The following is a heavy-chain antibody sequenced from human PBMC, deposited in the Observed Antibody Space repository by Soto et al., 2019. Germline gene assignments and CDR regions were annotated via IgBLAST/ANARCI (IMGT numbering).Heavy chain of an antibody. V-gene: IGHV1-69*13. Sequence: SVKVSCKASGGTFSSYAISWVRQAPGQGLEWMGGIIPIFGTANYAQKFQGRVTITADESTSTAYMELSSLRSEDTAVYYCAREGLVVVPAADPPWFDPWGQGTLVTVSS. CDR3: AREGLVVVPAADPPWFDP. J-gene: IGHJ5*02. CDR1: GGTFSSYA. D-gene: IGHD2-2*01. CDR2: IIPIFGTA.